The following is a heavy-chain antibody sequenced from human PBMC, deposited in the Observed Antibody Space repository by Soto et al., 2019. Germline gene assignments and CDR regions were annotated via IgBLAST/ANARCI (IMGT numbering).Heavy chain of an antibody. CDR3: AKDRDILTGYSPFDY. CDR1: GYTFASYG. D-gene: IGHD3-9*01. CDR2: ISAYNGNT. J-gene: IGHJ4*02. V-gene: IGHV1-18*01. Sequence: ASVKVSCKASGYTFASYGISWVRQAPGQGLEWMGWISAYNGNTNYAQKLQGRVTMTTDNAKNSLYLQMNSLRAEDTAVYYCAKDRDILTGYSPFDYWGQGTLVTVSS.